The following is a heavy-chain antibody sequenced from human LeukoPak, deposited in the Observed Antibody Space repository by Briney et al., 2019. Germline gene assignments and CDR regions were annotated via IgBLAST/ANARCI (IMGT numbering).Heavy chain of an antibody. CDR2: INPNSGGT. V-gene: IGHV1-2*06. D-gene: IGHD5/OR15-5a*01. CDR1: GYTFTGHH. Sequence: GASVKVSCKASGYTFTGHHMHWVRQAPGQGLEWMGRINPNSGGTNYAQKFQGRVTMTRDTSISTAYMELSSLRSDDTAVYYCARGSSVSGFDFWGQGTLVTVSS. CDR3: ARGSSVSGFDF. J-gene: IGHJ4*02.